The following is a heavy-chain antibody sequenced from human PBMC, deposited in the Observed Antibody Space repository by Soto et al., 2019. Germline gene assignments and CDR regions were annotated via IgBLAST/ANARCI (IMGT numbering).Heavy chain of an antibody. CDR2: IYYSGST. Sequence: QVQLQESGPGLVKPSQTLSLTCTVSGGSISSGGYYWSWIRQHPGKGLEWIGSIYYSGSTYYNPSLKCRVAISVDPSKNQFSLKLSSVTPADTAVYYCARSSTSANYFDYWGQGTLVTVSS. CDR3: ARSSTSANYFDY. CDR1: GGSISSGGYY. J-gene: IGHJ4*02. D-gene: IGHD2-2*01. V-gene: IGHV4-31*03.